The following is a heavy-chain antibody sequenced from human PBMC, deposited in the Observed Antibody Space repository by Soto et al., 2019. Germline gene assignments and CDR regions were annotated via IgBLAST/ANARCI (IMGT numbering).Heavy chain of an antibody. CDR1: GGSVSGGSYY. CDR2: IYFSGRT. J-gene: IGHJ4*02. CDR3: ARGYCSSTSCYVDFDY. Sequence: PSETLSLTCTVSGGSVSGGSYYWNWIRQPPGKGLEWIGYIYFSGRTNYNPSLKSRVTISVDTSKNQFSLKLSSVTAADTAVYYCARGYCSSTSCYVDFDYWGQGTLVTVSS. D-gene: IGHD2-2*01. V-gene: IGHV4-61*01.